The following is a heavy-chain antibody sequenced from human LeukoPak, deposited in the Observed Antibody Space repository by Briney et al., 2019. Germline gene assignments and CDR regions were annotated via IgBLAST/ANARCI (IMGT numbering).Heavy chain of an antibody. D-gene: IGHD5-18*01. CDR2: INHSGST. CDR3: ARARSGGIQLWLGGRRDAFDI. J-gene: IGHJ3*02. V-gene: IGHV4-34*01. CDR1: GGSFSGYY. Sequence: PSETLSLTCAVYGGSFSGYYWSWIRQPPGKGLEWIGEINHSGSTNCNPSLKSRVTISVDTSKNQFSLKLSSVTAADTAVYYCARARSGGIQLWLGGRRDAFDIWGQGTMVTVSS.